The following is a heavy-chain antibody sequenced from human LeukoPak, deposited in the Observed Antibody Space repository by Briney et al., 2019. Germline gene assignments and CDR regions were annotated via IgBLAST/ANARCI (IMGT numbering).Heavy chain of an antibody. D-gene: IGHD3-3*01. CDR1: GGSISSYY. J-gene: IGHJ4*02. Sequence: SQTLSLTCTVSGGSISSYYWSWIRQPPGKGLEWIGYIYYSGSTNYNPSLKSRVTISVDTSKNQFSLKLSSVTAADTAVYYCARGGGITIFGVVDFDYWGQGTLVTVSS. V-gene: IGHV4-59*01. CDR3: ARGGGITIFGVVDFDY. CDR2: IYYSGST.